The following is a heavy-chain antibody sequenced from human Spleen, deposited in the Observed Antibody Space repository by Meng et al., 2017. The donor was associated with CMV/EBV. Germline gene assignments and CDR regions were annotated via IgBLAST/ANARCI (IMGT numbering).Heavy chain of an antibody. CDR2: ITWNGGGT. J-gene: IGHJ4*02. CDR1: GFTFDGYG. Sequence: AAGFTFDGYGMHWGRQAPGKGVERVCGITWNGGGTGYADSVTGRFTISRDNVKNSLYLQTDSLAAEGTALYYCERGYDFWNGYVDYWGQGTLVTVSS. V-gene: IGHV3-20*03. CDR3: ERGYDFWNGYVDY. D-gene: IGHD3-3*01.